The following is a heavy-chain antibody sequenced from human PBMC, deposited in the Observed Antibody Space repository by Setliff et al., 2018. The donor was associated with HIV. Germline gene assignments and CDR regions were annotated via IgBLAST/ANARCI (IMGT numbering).Heavy chain of an antibody. J-gene: IGHJ6*03. Sequence: PGGSLRLSCAASGFIFDNYGMSWVRQAPGKGLEWVSGIRDNGVSTYYADSVTGRFIISRDNSKNTLHLQMNSLRVEDTAVYYCARGVAVAPTRWSHYYFYMDVWGKGTTVTVSS. CDR1: GFIFDNYG. CDR3: ARGVAVAPTRWSHYYFYMDV. CDR2: IRDNGVST. V-gene: IGHV3-23*01. D-gene: IGHD2-15*01.